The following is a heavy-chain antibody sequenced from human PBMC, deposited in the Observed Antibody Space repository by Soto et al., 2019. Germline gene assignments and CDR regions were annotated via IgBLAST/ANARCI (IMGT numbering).Heavy chain of an antibody. CDR2: IIPIFGTA. V-gene: IGHV1-69*13. Sequence: GASVKVSCKASGGTFSIYAISWVRQAPGQGLEWMGGIIPIFGTANYAQKFQGRVTITADESTSTAYMELSSLRSEDTAVYYCYLEIIGDCTNGVCYVDVWGQGTTVTVSS. CDR3: YLEIIGDCTNGVCYVDV. J-gene: IGHJ6*02. D-gene: IGHD2-8*01. CDR1: GGTFSIYA.